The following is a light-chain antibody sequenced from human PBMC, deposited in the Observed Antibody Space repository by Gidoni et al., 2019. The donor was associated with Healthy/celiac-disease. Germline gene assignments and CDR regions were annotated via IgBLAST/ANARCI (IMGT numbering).Light chain of an antibody. Sequence: IQMTQSPSSLSASVGDSVTITCRASQSISSSLNGYQQKPGKAPKLLIYAASSLQSGVPSRFSGSGSGTDFTLTISSLQPEDFATYYCQQGYSTPWTFGQXTKVEIK. CDR1: QSISSS. V-gene: IGKV1-39*01. CDR2: AAS. J-gene: IGKJ1*01. CDR3: QQGYSTPWT.